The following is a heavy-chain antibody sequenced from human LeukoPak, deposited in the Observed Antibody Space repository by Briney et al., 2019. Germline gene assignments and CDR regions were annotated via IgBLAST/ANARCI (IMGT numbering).Heavy chain of an antibody. CDR1: GFTVSSNY. J-gene: IGHJ4*02. CDR3: AKDLLEYYYDSSGPSY. Sequence: PGGSLRLSCAASGFTVSSNYMSWVRQAPGKGLEWVSVIYSGGSTYYADSVKVRFTISRDHSKNTLYLQMNSLRAEDTAVYYCAKDLLEYYYDSSGPSYWGQGTLVTVSS. D-gene: IGHD3-22*01. CDR2: IYSGGST. V-gene: IGHV3-53*01.